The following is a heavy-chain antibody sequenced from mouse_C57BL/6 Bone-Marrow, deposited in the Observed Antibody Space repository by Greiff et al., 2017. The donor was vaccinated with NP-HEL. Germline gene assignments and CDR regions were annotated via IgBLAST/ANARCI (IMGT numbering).Heavy chain of an antibody. V-gene: IGHV5-17*01. Sequence: EVKLMESGGGLVKPGGSLKLSCAASGFTFSDYGMHWVRQAPEKGLEWVAYISSGSSTIYYADKVKGRFTISRDNAKNTLFLQMTSLRSEDTAMYYCALARRFAYWGQGTLVTVSA. J-gene: IGHJ3*01. CDR2: ISSGSSTI. CDR1: GFTFSDYG. CDR3: ALARRFAY.